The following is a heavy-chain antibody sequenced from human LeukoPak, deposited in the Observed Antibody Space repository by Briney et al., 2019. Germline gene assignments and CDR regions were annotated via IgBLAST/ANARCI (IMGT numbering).Heavy chain of an antibody. CDR3: ATPDPNYYGMDV. CDR1: GFTFSSYS. CDR2: ISSSSSCI. Sequence: PGGSLRLSCAASGFTFSSYSMNWVRQAPGKGLEWVSSISSSSSCIYYADSVKGRFTISRDNAKNSLYLQMNSLRAEDTAVYYCATPDPNYYGMDVWGQGTTVTVSS. V-gene: IGHV3-21*01. J-gene: IGHJ6*02.